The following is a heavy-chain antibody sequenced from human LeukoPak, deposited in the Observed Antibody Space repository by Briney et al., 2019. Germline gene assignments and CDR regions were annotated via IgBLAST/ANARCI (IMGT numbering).Heavy chain of an antibody. CDR2: IYYSGST. CDR1: GGSISSYY. Sequence: SETLSLTCTVSGGSISSYYWSWIRQPPGKGLEWIGYIYYSGSTNYNPSLKSRVTISVDTSKNQFSLKLSSVTAADTAVYYCARGATDYYYYYMDVRGKGTTVTISS. J-gene: IGHJ6*03. D-gene: IGHD1-26*01. CDR3: ARGATDYYYYYMDV. V-gene: IGHV4-59*01.